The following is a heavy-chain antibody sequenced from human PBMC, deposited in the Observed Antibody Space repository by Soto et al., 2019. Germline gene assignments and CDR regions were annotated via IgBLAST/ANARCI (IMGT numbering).Heavy chain of an antibody. CDR2: IIPIFGTA. Sequence: QVQLVQSGAEVKKPGSSVKVSCKASGGTSSSYAISWVRQAPGQGLEWMGGIIPIFGTANYAQKFQGRVTITADESTSKAYIELSSLRSEDTAVYYCARVLVNYDFWSGYYRNWFDPWGQGTLVTVSS. V-gene: IGHV1-69*01. CDR3: ARVLVNYDFWSGYYRNWFDP. J-gene: IGHJ5*02. D-gene: IGHD3-3*01. CDR1: GGTSSSYA.